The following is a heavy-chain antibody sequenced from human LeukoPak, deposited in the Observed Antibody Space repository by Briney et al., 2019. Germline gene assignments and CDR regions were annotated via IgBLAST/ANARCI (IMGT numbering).Heavy chain of an antibody. J-gene: IGHJ4*02. CDR1: GFTSSGNW. D-gene: IGHD2-2*01. V-gene: IGHV3-74*03. CDR2: INGDGSRA. Sequence: PGGSLRLSCAGSGFTSSGNWIHWVRQVPGKGLVWVSRINGDGSRATYADSVKGRFTISRDDAKNTVYLQMNNLRAEDTAVYYCARDQYYQLLLWGQGSLVTASP. CDR3: ARDQYYQLLL.